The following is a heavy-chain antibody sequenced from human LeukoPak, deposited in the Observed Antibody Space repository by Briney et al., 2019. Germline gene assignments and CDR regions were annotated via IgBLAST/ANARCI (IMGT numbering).Heavy chain of an antibody. CDR3: ARVVRYSGFDFSCWDY. V-gene: IGHV3-7*04. J-gene: IGHJ4*02. D-gene: IGHD5-12*01. CDR2: IKQDEREN. CDR1: GFTFSNYW. Sequence: GGTLTLTCAAFGFTFSNYWLSWLRLPPTKGLDWVANIKQDERENHYGDSVKGRLTVSRDNAKNALYLQMNNLKADDTGVYYCARVVRYSGFDFSCWDYWGQGTLVTVSS.